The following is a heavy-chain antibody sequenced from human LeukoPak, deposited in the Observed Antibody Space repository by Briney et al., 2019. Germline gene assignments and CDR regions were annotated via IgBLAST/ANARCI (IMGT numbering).Heavy chain of an antibody. J-gene: IGHJ3*02. CDR2: IWYDGSNK. V-gene: IGHV3-33*01. D-gene: IGHD4-17*01. Sequence: GGSLRLSCAASGFTFSSYGMHWVRQAPGKGLEWVAVIWYDGSNKYYADSVTGRFTISRDNSKNTLYLEMNTLRAEDTAVYYCARDDDYDDHNTFDMWGHGTMVTVSS. CDR3: ARDDDYDDHNTFDM. CDR1: GFTFSSYG.